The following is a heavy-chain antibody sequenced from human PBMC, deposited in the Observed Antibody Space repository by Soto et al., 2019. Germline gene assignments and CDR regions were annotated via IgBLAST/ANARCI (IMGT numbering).Heavy chain of an antibody. CDR2: MNPNSGNT. J-gene: IGHJ4*02. CDR3: ARARGGSSIAAAGTIRVRGYYFDY. CDR1: GYTFTSYD. D-gene: IGHD6-13*01. V-gene: IGHV1-8*01. Sequence: ASVKVSCKASGYTFTSYDINWVRQATGQGLEWMGWMNPNSGNTGYAQKFQGRVTMTRNTSISTAYMELSSLRSEDTAVYYCARARGGSSIAAAGTIRVRGYYFDYWGQGTLVTVSS.